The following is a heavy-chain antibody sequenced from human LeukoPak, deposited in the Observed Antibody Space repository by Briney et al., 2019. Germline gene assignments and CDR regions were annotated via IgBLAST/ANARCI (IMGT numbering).Heavy chain of an antibody. D-gene: IGHD4-11*01. CDR2: IWYDGSNK. J-gene: IGHJ6*03. V-gene: IGHV3-33*01. Sequence: QPERSLRLSCAASGFTFSSYGMHWVRQAPGKGLEWVAVIWYDGSNKYYADSVKGRFTISRDNSKNTQYLQMNSLRAEDTAVYYCARDCRSNYYYYYYMDVWGKGTTVTVSS. CDR1: GFTFSSYG. CDR3: ARDCRSNYYYYYYMDV.